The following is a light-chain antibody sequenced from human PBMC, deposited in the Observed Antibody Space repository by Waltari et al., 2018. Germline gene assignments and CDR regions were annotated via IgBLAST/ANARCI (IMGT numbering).Light chain of an antibody. J-gene: IGKJ3*01. CDR2: GAS. Sequence: EIVMTQSPATLSVSPGERAPLSCRASQSISSQLAWYQQKPGQAPRLLIYGASTSATGIPVRFSGSGSGTEFTLTISSLQSEDFAVYFCQQYHESPPITFGPGTKVDIK. V-gene: IGKV3-15*01. CDR1: QSISSQ. CDR3: QQYHESPPIT.